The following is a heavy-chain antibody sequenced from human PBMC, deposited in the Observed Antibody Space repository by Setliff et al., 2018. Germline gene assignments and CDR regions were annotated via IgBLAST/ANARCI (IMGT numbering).Heavy chain of an antibody. V-gene: IGHV4-39*07. CDR3: AAVGIDAGGGWFDP. D-gene: IGHD1-26*01. Sequence: SETLSLTCTVSGGSISSSSYYWGWIRQPPGKGLEWIGSIYYRGTTNYNSSLKSRVTISIDMSKNQFSLKLSSATAADTAVYFCAAVGIDAGGGWFDPWGHGIPVTVSS. J-gene: IGHJ5*02. CDR2: IYYRGTT. CDR1: GGSISSSSYY.